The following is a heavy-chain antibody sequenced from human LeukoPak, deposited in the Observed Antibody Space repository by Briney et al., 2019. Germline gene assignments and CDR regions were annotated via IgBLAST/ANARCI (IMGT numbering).Heavy chain of an antibody. V-gene: IGHV3-21*01. J-gene: IGHJ3*02. D-gene: IGHD2-15*01. Sequence: GGSLRLSCAASGFTFSSYSMNWVRQAPGKGLEWVSSISSSSSYIYYADSVKGRFTISRDNAKNSLYLQMNSLRAEDTAVYYCARDRGFYCSGGSCYFDAFDIWGQGTMVTVSS. CDR2: ISSSSSYI. CDR3: ARDRGFYCSGGSCYFDAFDI. CDR1: GFTFSSYS.